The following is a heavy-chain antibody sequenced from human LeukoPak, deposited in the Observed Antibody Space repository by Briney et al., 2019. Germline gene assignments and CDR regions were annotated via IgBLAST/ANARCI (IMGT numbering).Heavy chain of an antibody. CDR3: ARGGITMVRGVIILFDP. CDR2: IVVGSGNT. Sequence: WASVKVSCKASGFTFTSSAMQWVRQARGQRLEWIGWIVVGSGNTNYAQKFQERVTITRDMSTSTAYMELSRLRSDDTAVYYCARGGITMVRGVIILFDPWGQGTLVTVSS. D-gene: IGHD3-10*01. V-gene: IGHV1-58*02. J-gene: IGHJ5*02. CDR1: GFTFTSSA.